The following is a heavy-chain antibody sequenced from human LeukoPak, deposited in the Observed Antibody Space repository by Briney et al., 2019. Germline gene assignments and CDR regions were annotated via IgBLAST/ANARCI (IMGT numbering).Heavy chain of an antibody. CDR2: ISGSGHST. CDR3: AKSFGRESGYELYCFDF. J-gene: IGHJ4*02. V-gene: IGHV3-23*01. CDR1: GFTFSNYA. D-gene: IGHD5-12*01. Sequence: GGSLRLSCAASGFTFSNYAMSWVRQSPGKGLEWVSGISGSGHSTYYADSVKGRFTISRDSSKNTLFLQMNSLRTEDTAVYYCAKSFGRESGYELYCFDFWGQGTQVTVSS.